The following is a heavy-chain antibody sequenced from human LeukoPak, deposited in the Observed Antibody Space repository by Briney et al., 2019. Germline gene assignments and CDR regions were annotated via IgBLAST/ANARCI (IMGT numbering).Heavy chain of an antibody. CDR3: ASLLIGGQGVDV. CDR2: IYSGGST. D-gene: IGHD3-10*01. Sequence: GGSLRLSCAASGFTVSSNYMSWVRQAPGKGLEWVSVIYSGGSTYYADSVKGRFTISRDNSKNTLYLQMNSLRAEDTAVYYCASLLIGGQGVDVWGKGTTVTVSS. J-gene: IGHJ6*04. CDR1: GFTVSSNY. V-gene: IGHV3-53*01.